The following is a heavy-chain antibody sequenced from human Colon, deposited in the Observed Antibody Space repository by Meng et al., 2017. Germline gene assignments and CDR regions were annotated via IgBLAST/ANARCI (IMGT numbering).Heavy chain of an antibody. Sequence: QVQPGPAGAEVEESGSAVKVSCRASGGTFSSYAIRWVRQVPGQWLEWMGGIIPTSPTPAYAQRCKDRVTFTTDTSMTTAYMDVTSLTSDDTAVYYCVRGAGPWGPGTLVTVSS. CDR3: VRGAGP. V-gene: IGHV1-69*06. J-gene: IGHJ5*02. CDR2: IIPTSPTP. CDR1: GGTFSSYA.